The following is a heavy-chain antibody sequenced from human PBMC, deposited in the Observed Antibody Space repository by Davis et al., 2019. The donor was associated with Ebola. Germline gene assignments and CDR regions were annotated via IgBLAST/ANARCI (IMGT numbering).Heavy chain of an antibody. CDR3: TTCGYYYDSSGYPYFDY. Sequence: GESLKISCAASGFTFSSYAMHWVRQAPGKGLEYVSAISSNGGSTYYANSVKGRFTISRDDSKNTLYLQMNSLKTEDTAVYYCTTCGYYYDSSGYPYFDYWGQGTLVTVSS. J-gene: IGHJ4*02. CDR1: GFTFSSYA. D-gene: IGHD3-22*01. V-gene: IGHV3-64*01. CDR2: ISSNGGST.